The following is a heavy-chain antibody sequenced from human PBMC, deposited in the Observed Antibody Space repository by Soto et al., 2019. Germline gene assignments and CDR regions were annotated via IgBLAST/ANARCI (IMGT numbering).Heavy chain of an antibody. CDR1: GGSVNSNTYS. V-gene: IGHV4-39*01. CDR2: IYSSGAT. CDR3: GRLKGYCVSTGCYVYYGMDV. Sequence: QVQVQESGPGLVKPSETLSLTCSVSGGSVNSNTYSWGWIRQSPGQVLEWIGTIYSSGATHYTPSLLSRVTTYVDTSMNEFSLSLTSVTAADTAVYYCGRLKGYCVSTGCYVYYGMDVWGQGTTVTFSS. J-gene: IGHJ6*02. D-gene: IGHD2-15*01.